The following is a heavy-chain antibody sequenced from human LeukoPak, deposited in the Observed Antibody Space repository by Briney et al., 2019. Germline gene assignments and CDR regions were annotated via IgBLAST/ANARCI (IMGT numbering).Heavy chain of an antibody. CDR3: ARGTGTANFDY. D-gene: IGHD1-1*01. V-gene: IGHV4-30-4*01. CDR2: IYYSGST. Sequence: PSETLSLTCTVSGGSISSGDYYWSWTRQPPGKGLEWIGYIYYSGSTYYNPSLESRVTISVDTSKNQFSLKLSSVTAADTAVYYCARGTGTANFDYWGQGTLVTVSS. CDR1: GGSISSGDYY. J-gene: IGHJ4*02.